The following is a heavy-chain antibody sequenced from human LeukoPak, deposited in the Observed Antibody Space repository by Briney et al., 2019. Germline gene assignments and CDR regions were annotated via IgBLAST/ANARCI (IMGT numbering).Heavy chain of an antibody. J-gene: IGHJ4*02. CDR3: ARDYYDSSGYNLGY. CDR1: GFTFSSYS. CDR2: ITASGTAM. D-gene: IGHD3-22*01. Sequence: GGSLRLSCAASGFTFSSYSMNWVRQAPGKGLEWVSHITASGTAMFYADSVKGRFTISRDNAKNSLYLQMNSLRDEDTAVYYCARDYYDSSGYNLGYWGQGTLVTVSS. V-gene: IGHV3-48*02.